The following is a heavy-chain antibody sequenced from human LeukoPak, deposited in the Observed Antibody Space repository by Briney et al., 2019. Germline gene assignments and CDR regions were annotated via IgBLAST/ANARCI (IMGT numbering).Heavy chain of an antibody. Sequence: SVKVSCKASGGTFSSYAISWVRRAPGQGLEWMGGIIPIFGTANYAQKFQGRVTITADESTSTAYMELSSLRSEDTAVYYCARDSKRSLGYCSGGSCYYGGYWGQGTLVTVSS. CDR3: ARDSKRSLGYCSGGSCYYGGY. D-gene: IGHD2-15*01. CDR1: GGTFSSYA. V-gene: IGHV1-69*01. CDR2: IIPIFGTA. J-gene: IGHJ4*02.